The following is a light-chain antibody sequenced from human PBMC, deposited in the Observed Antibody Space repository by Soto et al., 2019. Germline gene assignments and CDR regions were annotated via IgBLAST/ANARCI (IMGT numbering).Light chain of an antibody. CDR2: DAS. J-gene: IGKJ5*01. CDR3: QQRSNWPPIT. Sequence: EIVLTQSPATLSLSPGERATLSCRATQSISSDLAWYQQKPGQAPRLLIYDASHRATGIPARFSGSGSGTDVTLTISSLEPEDFAVYYCQQRSNWPPITFGQGTRLEIK. V-gene: IGKV3-11*01. CDR1: QSISSD.